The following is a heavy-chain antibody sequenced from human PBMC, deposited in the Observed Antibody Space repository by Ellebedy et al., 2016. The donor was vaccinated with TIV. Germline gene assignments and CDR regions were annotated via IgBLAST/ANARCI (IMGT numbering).Heavy chain of an antibody. D-gene: IGHD7-27*01. CDR1: GFSLSTYGEA. CDR2: IYWSDDE. J-gene: IGHJ4*02. V-gene: IGHV2-5*01. Sequence: SGPTLVKPTQTLTLTCTFSGFSLSTYGEAVAWIRQPPGKALEWLALIYWSDDEFYSPSLMSRLIITKDTSKTQVVLTMTNMDPVDTATYYCAHRRGRLGIIGDRPFDYWGQGILVTVSS. CDR3: AHRRGRLGIIGDRPFDY.